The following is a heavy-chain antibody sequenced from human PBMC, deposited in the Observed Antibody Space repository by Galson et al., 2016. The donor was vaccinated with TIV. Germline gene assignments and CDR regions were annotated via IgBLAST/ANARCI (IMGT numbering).Heavy chain of an antibody. V-gene: IGHV5-51*01. CDR3: SSATDGNFFFDY. CDR1: GYSFSNYW. D-gene: IGHD5-24*01. J-gene: IGHJ4*01. CDR2: IYIRNSDT. Sequence: QSGAEVKQPGESLTISCKASGYSFSNYWIGWVRQVPGKGLEWMGIIYIRNSDTKYSPSFRGQVTISADRSINTAYLQWRGLKPSDTAMYYCSSATDGNFFFDYW.